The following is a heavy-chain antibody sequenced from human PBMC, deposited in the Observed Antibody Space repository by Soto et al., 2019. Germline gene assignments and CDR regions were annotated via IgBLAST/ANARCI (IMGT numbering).Heavy chain of an antibody. CDR3: AKGASGGFDT. V-gene: IGHV3-23*01. CDR2: ISGSGGST. CDR1: GFTFSSYS. Sequence: PXGCLKLTCAASGFTFSSYSMSWVRQAPGKGLEWVSAISGSGGSTYYADSVKGRFTISRDNSKNTLYLQMNSLRAEDTAVYYCAKGASGGFDTWGQGTLVTVSS. D-gene: IGHD3-10*01. J-gene: IGHJ5*02.